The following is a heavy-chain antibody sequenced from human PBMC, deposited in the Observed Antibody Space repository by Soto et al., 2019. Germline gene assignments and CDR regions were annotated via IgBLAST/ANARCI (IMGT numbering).Heavy chain of an antibody. CDR3: ARAQYYDILTRDYYYGMDV. V-gene: IGHV1-2*04. D-gene: IGHD3-9*01. CDR2: INPNSGGT. J-gene: IGHJ6*02. Sequence: ASVKVSCKASGYTFTGYYMHWVRQAPGQGLEWMGWINPNSGGTNYAQKFQGWVTMTRDTSISTAYMELSRLRSDDTAVYNCARAQYYDILTRDYYYGMDVWGQGTTVTVSS. CDR1: GYTFTGYY.